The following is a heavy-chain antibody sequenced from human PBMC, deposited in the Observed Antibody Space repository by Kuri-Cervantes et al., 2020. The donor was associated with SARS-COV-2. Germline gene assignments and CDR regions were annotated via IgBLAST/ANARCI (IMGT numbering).Heavy chain of an antibody. V-gene: IGHV1-2*02. J-gene: IGHJ4*02. D-gene: IGHD1-26*01. CDR2: INPNSGGT. CDR3: ARASSGSYYRFGC. Sequence: ASVKVSCKASGYTFTDFSIYWVRQVPGQRLEWMGWINPNSGGTNYAQKFQGRVTMTRDTSISTAYMELSRLRSDYTAVYYCARASSGSYYRFGCCGQGTLVTVSS. CDR1: GYTFTDFS.